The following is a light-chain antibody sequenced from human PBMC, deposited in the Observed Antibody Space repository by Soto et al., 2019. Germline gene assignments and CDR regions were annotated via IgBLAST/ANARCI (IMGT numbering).Light chain of an antibody. CDR3: QHSNNWPPRWP. CDR1: QSVTSSY. J-gene: IGKJ1*01. V-gene: IGKV3D-20*02. CDR2: GAS. Sequence: EIVLTQSPGTLSLSPGERVTLSCRASQSVTSSYIAWYQQKSGQAPRLLLYGASSRATGIPDRFRGSGSGTDFTLTISRLEPEDFAVYYCQHSNNWPPRWPFGQGTKVDIK.